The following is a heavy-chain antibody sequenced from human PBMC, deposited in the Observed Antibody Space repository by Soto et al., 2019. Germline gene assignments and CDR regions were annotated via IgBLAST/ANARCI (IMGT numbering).Heavy chain of an antibody. D-gene: IGHD3-3*01. CDR1: GYTFTNYG. CDR2: VNTDKGNI. Sequence: ASVKVSCKASGYTFTNYGISWVRQAPGQGLEWLGWVNTDKGNIDYAQKVQGRLTMTTDTSSSTAYMELRSLRSEDTAVYYCASFSGVGDGYNYYFDYWGQGTLVTVSS. J-gene: IGHJ4*02. CDR3: ASFSGVGDGYNYYFDY. V-gene: IGHV1-18*01.